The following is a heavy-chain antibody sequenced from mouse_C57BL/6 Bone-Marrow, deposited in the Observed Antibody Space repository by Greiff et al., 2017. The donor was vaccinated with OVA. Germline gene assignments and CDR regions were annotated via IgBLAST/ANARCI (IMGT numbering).Heavy chain of an antibody. V-gene: IGHV1-64*01. J-gene: IGHJ3*01. CDR2: IHPNSGST. CDR1: GYTFTSYW. CDR3: ARGYYGSSFLFAY. Sequence: QVQLQPPGAELVKPGASVKLSCKASGYTFTSYWMHWVKQRPGQGLEWIGMIHPNSGSTNYNEKFKSKATLTVDKSSSTAYMQLSSLTSEDSAVYYCARGYYGSSFLFAYWGQGTLVTVSA. D-gene: IGHD1-1*01.